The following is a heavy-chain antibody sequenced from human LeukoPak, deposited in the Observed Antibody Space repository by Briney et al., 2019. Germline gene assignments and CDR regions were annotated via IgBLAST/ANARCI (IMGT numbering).Heavy chain of an antibody. CDR3: ARIISTGYYRNKNYNGVDV. D-gene: IGHD3-9*01. CDR1: GFSLSTSKMC. V-gene: IGHV2-70*11. Sequence: SGPALVKPTQTLTLTCTISGFSLSTSKMCVSWVRQPPGKAPEWLARIDWDDDKYYSASLKTRLTISKDTSRNQVVLTMTNMDPVDTATYYCARIISTGYYRNKNYNGVDVWGQGTTVTVSS. J-gene: IGHJ6*02. CDR2: IDWDDDK.